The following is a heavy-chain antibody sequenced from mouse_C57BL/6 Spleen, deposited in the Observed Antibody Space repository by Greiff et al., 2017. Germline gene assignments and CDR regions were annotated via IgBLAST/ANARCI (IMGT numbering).Heavy chain of an antibody. V-gene: IGHV1-52*01. CDR2: IDPSDSET. Sequence: QVQLQQPGAELVRPGSSVKLSCKASGYTFTSYWMHWVKQRPIQGLEWIGNIDPSDSETHYNQKFKDKATLTVDKSSSTAYMQLSSLTSEGSAVYYCARPSDYYGSSYDAMDYWGQGTSVTVSS. CDR3: ARPSDYYGSSYDAMDY. D-gene: IGHD1-1*01. CDR1: GYTFTSYW. J-gene: IGHJ4*01.